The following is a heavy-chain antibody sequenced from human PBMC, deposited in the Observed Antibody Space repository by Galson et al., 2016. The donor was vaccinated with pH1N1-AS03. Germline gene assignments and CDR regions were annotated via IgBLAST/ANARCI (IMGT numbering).Heavy chain of an antibody. V-gene: IGHV1-69*10. CDR2: VIPNVGVT. Sequence: SVKVSCKASGGTFSTYAITWVRQAPGQGLEWMGGVIPNVGVTSYAPKFQGRVTITADETTDTAYMELTRLKSEDTAVYYCVRYVHYYTSGRYCCFDYGGQGTLVTVSS. CDR3: VRYVHYYTSGRYCCFDY. J-gene: IGHJ4*02. CDR1: GGTFSTYA. D-gene: IGHD3-10*01.